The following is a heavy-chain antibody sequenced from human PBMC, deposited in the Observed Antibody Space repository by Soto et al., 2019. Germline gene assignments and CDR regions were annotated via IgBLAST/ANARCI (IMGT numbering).Heavy chain of an antibody. CDR1: GGSISSGGYP. D-gene: IGHD3-3*01. CDR3: ARSRHYDFWSGYPNWFDP. Sequence: SETLSLTCAVSGGSISSGGYPWSWIRQPPGKGLEWIGYIYHSGSTYYNPSLKSRVTISVDRSKNQFSLKLSSVTAADTAVYYCARSRHYDFWSGYPNWFDPWGQGTLVTVSS. V-gene: IGHV4-30-2*01. CDR2: IYHSGST. J-gene: IGHJ5*02.